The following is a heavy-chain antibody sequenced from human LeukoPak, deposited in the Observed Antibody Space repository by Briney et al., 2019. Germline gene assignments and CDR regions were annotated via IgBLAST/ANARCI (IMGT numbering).Heavy chain of an antibody. CDR3: AKLGVVVITTYYFDY. CDR2: ISGSGGST. J-gene: IGHJ4*02. V-gene: IGHV3-23*01. Sequence: GGSLRLSCAASGFTFSSYAMGWVRQAPGKGLEWVSAISGSGGSTYYADSVKGRFTISRDNSKNTLYLQMNSLRAEDTAVYYCAKLGVVVITTYYFDYWGQGTLVTVSS. D-gene: IGHD3-22*01. CDR1: GFTFSSYA.